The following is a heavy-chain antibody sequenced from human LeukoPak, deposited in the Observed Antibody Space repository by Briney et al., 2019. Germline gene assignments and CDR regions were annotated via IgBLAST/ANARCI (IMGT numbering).Heavy chain of an antibody. CDR3: ARGMNSGWSYWFDP. D-gene: IGHD6-19*01. Sequence: PSETLSLTCTVSGGSISSYYWSWLGQPPGQGLEWSGYIYYSGSTNYNPSLKSRVTISVDTSKNQFSLKLSSVTAADTAVYYCARGMNSGWSYWFDPWGQGTLVTVSS. CDR1: GGSISSYY. V-gene: IGHV4-59*01. CDR2: IYYSGST. J-gene: IGHJ5*02.